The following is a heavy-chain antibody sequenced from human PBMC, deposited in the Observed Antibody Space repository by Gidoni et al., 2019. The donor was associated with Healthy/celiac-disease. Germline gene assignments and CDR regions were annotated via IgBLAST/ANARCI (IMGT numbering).Heavy chain of an antibody. D-gene: IGHD3-10*01. CDR2: IYYSGST. Sequence: QLQLQESGPGLVKPSATLSLTCTVSGGSISSSSYYWGWIRPPRGKGLEWIGSIYYSGSTYYNPSLKSRVTISVDTSKNQFSLKLSSVTAADTAVYYCARPYGSGTFDYWGQGTLVTVSS. CDR1: GGSISSSSYY. J-gene: IGHJ4*02. V-gene: IGHV4-39*01. CDR3: ARPYGSGTFDY.